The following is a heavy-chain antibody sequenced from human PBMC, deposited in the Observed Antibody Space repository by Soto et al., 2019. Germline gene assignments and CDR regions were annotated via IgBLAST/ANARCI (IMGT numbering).Heavy chain of an antibody. CDR2: IYYSGST. Sequence: QVQLQESGPGLVKPSQTLSLTCTVSGGSISSGDYYWSWIRQPPGKGLEWIGYIYYSGSTYYNPYLKSRVTISVDTSKNQFSLKLSSVTAADTAVYYCARVVPMYYDFWSGYYDYWGQGTLVTVSS. CDR3: ARVVPMYYDFWSGYYDY. J-gene: IGHJ4*02. CDR1: GGSISSGDYY. D-gene: IGHD3-3*01. V-gene: IGHV4-30-4*01.